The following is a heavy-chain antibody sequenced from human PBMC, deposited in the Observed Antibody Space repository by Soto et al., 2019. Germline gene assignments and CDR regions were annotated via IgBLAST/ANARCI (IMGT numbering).Heavy chain of an antibody. CDR2: IWYDGSNK. V-gene: IGHV3-33*01. CDR1: GFTFSSYG. CDR3: ARDPVRFGGRHFDY. J-gene: IGHJ4*02. D-gene: IGHD3-16*01. Sequence: PGGSLRLSCAASGFTFSSYGMHWVRQAPGKGLEWVAVIWYDGSNKYYADSVKGRFTISRDNSKNTLYLQMNSLRAEDTAVYYCARDPVRFGGRHFDYWGQGTLVTVSS.